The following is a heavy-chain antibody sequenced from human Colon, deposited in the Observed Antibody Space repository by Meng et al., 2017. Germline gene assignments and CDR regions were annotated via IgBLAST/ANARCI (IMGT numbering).Heavy chain of an antibody. CDR3: ARGPLDY. Sequence: QVHLPESGPGLVRPSETLSLPCTVSGGSVSSGSYYWSWIRQPPGKGLEWIGYIYYTGSTNYNPSLKSRVTISVDTSKNQFSLKLSSVTAADTAVYYCARGPLDYWGQGTLVTVSS. CDR1: GGSVSSGSYY. J-gene: IGHJ4*02. CDR2: IYYTGST. V-gene: IGHV4-61*01.